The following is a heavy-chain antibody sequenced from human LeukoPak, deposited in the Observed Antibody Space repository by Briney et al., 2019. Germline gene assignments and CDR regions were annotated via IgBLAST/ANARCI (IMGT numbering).Heavy chain of an antibody. CDR3: AKGDDYGANTRLPKYNWFDP. Sequence: GGSLRLSCAASGLTFTTCAMHWVRQAPGKGLEWVAYIRYDGNNKNYADSVKGRFTISRDNSKDMLYLQMNSLRPEDTAVYYCAKGDDYGANTRLPKYNWFDPWGQGTLVTVSS. D-gene: IGHD4-23*01. CDR2: IRYDGNNK. CDR1: GLTFTTCA. J-gene: IGHJ5*02. V-gene: IGHV3-30*02.